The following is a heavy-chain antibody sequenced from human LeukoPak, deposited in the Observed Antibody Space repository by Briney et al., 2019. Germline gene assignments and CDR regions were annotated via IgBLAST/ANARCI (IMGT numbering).Heavy chain of an antibody. CDR2: ISSSSSYI. D-gene: IGHD1-26*01. Sequence: GGSLRLSCVAFGFTFSSYSMNWVRQAPGKGLEWVSSISSSSSYIYYADSVKGRFTFSRDNAKNSLSLQMNSLRAEDTAVYYCARDGEVGVGRWFDPWGQGTLVTVSS. CDR1: GFTFSSYS. V-gene: IGHV3-21*01. CDR3: ARDGEVGVGRWFDP. J-gene: IGHJ5*02.